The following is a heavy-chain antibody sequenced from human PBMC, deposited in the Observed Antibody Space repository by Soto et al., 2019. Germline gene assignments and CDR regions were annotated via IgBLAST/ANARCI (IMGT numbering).Heavy chain of an antibody. CDR1: GDSFSSADYN. D-gene: IGHD4-17*01. V-gene: IGHV4-30-4*01. J-gene: IGHJ4*02. Sequence: QVLLQESGPGLVKPSQTLSLTCTVSGDSFSSADYNWSWIREPPGKGLEWIGYIYYSGYTYNNPSLKSRLTMSVDTSKTQFFLKLSSVTAADPAVYYCARSSDYAAFDYGGQGTLVTVS. CDR3: ARSSDYAAFDY. CDR2: IYYSGYT.